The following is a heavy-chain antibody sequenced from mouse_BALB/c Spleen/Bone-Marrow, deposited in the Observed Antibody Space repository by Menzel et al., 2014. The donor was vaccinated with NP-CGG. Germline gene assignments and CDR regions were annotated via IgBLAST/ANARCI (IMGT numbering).Heavy chain of an antibody. J-gene: IGHJ2*01. CDR1: GFNIKDTF. CDR3: TRGEGY. Sequence: VHVKQSGAELVKPGASVKLSCTGSGFNIKDTFMHWVKQRPEQGLGWIGRIDPANGNTKYDPKFQGKATITADTSSNTAYLQLTRLTSEDTAVYYCTRGEGYWGQGTTLAVSS. CDR2: IDPANGNT. V-gene: IGHV14-3*02.